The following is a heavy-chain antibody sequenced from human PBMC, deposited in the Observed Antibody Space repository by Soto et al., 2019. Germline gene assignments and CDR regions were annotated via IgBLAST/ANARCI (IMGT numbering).Heavy chain of an antibody. V-gene: IGHV3-9*01. CDR2: ISWNSGSI. CDR3: AKDRGLVLSFYFDY. CDR1: GFTFDDYA. J-gene: IGHJ4*02. Sequence: EVQLVESGGGLVQPGRSLRLSCAASGFTFDDYAMHWVRQAPGKGLEWVSGISWNSGSIGYEDSVKGRFTISRDNAKNSLYLQMNSLRAEDTALYYCAKDRGLVLSFYFDYWGQGTLVTVSP. D-gene: IGHD6-19*01.